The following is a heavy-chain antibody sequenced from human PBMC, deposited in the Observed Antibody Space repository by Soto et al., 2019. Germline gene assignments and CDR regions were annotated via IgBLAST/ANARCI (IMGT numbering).Heavy chain of an antibody. D-gene: IGHD6-6*01. J-gene: IGHJ5*02. CDR2: IIPIFGTA. V-gene: IGHV1-69*13. CDR1: GGTFSSYA. Sequence: SVKVSCKASGGTFSSYAISWVRQAPGQGLEWMGGIIPIFGTANYAQKFQGRVTITADESTSTAYMELSSLRSEDTAVYYCARDRLAASPAVWFDPWGQGTPVSVTS. CDR3: ARDRLAASPAVWFDP.